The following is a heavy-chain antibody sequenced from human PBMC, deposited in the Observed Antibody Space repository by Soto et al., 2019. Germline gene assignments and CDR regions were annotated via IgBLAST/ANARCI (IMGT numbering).Heavy chain of an antibody. CDR2: ISGSGGTT. V-gene: IGHV3-23*01. CDR3: XKXXYXFSYYAVXV. J-gene: IGHJ6*02. CDR1: GLTFNNVA. Sequence: GGSLRLSCAASGLTFNNVAMTWVRQAPGKGLEWVSGISGSGGTTYYAEFVKGRFTISRDNSKNTLYLQMNSLRAEDTAVFFCXKXXYXFSYYAVXVWGXGXXVT.